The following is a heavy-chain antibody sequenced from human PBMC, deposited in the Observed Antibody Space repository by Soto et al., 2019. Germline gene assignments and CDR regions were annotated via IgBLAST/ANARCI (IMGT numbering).Heavy chain of an antibody. D-gene: IGHD3-22*01. Sequence: SETLSLTCTVSGGSVSSGSYYWSWIRQPPGKGLEWIGYIYYSGSTNYNPSLESRVTISVDTSKNQFSLKLSSVTAADTAVYYCARSRRDYDSSPFDYWGQGNLVTVSS. V-gene: IGHV4-61*01. CDR3: ARSRRDYDSSPFDY. CDR2: IYYSGST. J-gene: IGHJ4*02. CDR1: GGSVSSGSYY.